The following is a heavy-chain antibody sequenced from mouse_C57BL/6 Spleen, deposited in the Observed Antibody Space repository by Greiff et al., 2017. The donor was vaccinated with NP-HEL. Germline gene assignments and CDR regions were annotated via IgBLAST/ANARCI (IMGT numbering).Heavy chain of an antibody. V-gene: IGHV14-1*01. CDR2: IDPEDGDT. J-gene: IGHJ3*01. Sequence: EVQLQQSGAELVRPGASVKLSCTASGFNIKDYYMHWVKQRPEQGLEWIGRIDPEDGDTEYAPKFQGKATMTADTSSNTAYLPLSSLTSEDTAVYYCTTPYYYGSSSFAYWGQGTLVTVSA. D-gene: IGHD1-1*01. CDR3: TTPYYYGSSSFAY. CDR1: GFNIKDYY.